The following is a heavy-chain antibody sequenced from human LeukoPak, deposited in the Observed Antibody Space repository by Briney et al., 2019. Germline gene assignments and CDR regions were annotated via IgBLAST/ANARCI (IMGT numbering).Heavy chain of an antibody. J-gene: IGHJ4*02. CDR2: INHSGST. Sequence: SETLSLTCAVYGGSFSGYYWSWIRHPPGKGLEWIGEINHSGSTNYNPSLKSRVTISVDTSKNQFSLKLSSVTAADTAVYYCARGARYDYVWGSYRYTPFDYWGQGTLVTVSS. CDR3: ARGARYDYVWGSYRYTPFDY. V-gene: IGHV4-34*01. CDR1: GGSFSGYY. D-gene: IGHD3-16*02.